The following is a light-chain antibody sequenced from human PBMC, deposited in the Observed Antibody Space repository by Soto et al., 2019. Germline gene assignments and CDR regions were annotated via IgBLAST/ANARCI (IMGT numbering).Light chain of an antibody. CDR2: EVS. CDR3: SSYAGSNNHV. CDR1: SSDVGGYNY. V-gene: IGLV2-8*01. Sequence: HSALTQPPSASGSPGQSVTISCTGTSSDVGGYNYASWYQQHPGKAPKLMIYEVSKRPSGVPDRFSGSKSGNTASLTVSGLQAEDVADYYCSSYAGSNNHVFGTVTNV. J-gene: IGLJ1*01.